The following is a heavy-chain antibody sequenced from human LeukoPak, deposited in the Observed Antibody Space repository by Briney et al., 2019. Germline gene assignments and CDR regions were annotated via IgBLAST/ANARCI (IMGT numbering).Heavy chain of an antibody. CDR1: VFTFDDYA. V-gene: IGHV3-9*01. Sequence: PGRSLRLSCAPSVFTFDDYAMHCVRQAPGKGLEGVSGISWNSGSIGYADSVKGRFTISRDNAKNSLYLQMNSLRAEDTALYYCAKDPSPYYGDYVNYFDYWGQGTLVTVSS. D-gene: IGHD4-17*01. J-gene: IGHJ4*02. CDR2: ISWNSGSI. CDR3: AKDPSPYYGDYVNYFDY.